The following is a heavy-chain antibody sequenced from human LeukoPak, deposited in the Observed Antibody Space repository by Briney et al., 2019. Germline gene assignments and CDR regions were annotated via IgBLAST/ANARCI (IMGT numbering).Heavy chain of an antibody. CDR2: IYTSGST. CDR3: AREAPPPYYYGSGSYLFDY. Sequence: SQTLSLTCTASGGSISSGSYYWSWIRQPAGKGLEWIGRIYTSGSTNYNPSLKSRVTISVDTSKNQFSLKLSSVTAADTAVYYCAREAPPPYYYGSGSYLFDYWGQGTLVTVSS. J-gene: IGHJ4*02. CDR1: GGSISSGSYY. V-gene: IGHV4-61*02. D-gene: IGHD3-10*01.